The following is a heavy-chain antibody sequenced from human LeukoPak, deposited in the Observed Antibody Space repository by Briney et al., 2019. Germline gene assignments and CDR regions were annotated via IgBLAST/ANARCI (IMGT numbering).Heavy chain of an antibody. J-gene: IGHJ3*02. CDR1: GGSVSSGSYY. Sequence: SETLSLTCTVSGGSVSSGSYYWSWIRQPPGTGLEWIGYIYYSGSTNYNPSLKSRVTISVDTSKNQFSLKLSSVTAADTAVYYCARAPSPHYYDSSGYIIWGQGTMVTVSS. V-gene: IGHV4-61*01. CDR2: IYYSGST. D-gene: IGHD3-22*01. CDR3: ARAPSPHYYDSSGYII.